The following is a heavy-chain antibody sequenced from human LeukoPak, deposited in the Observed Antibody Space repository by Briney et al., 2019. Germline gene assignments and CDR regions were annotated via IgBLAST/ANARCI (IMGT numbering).Heavy chain of an antibody. J-gene: IGHJ4*02. CDR3: AKETVRWELLGLDY. D-gene: IGHD1-26*01. V-gene: IGHV3-30*02. CDR1: GFTFSSYG. Sequence: GGSLRLSCAASGFTFSSYGMHWVRQAPGKGLEWVAFIRYDGSNKYYADSVKGRLTISRDNSKNTLYLQMNSLRAEDTAVYYCAKETVRWELLGLDYWGQGTLVTVSS. CDR2: IRYDGSNK.